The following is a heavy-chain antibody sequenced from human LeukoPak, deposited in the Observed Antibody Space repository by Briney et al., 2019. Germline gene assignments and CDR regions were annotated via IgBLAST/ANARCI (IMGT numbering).Heavy chain of an antibody. J-gene: IGHJ4*02. D-gene: IGHD1-7*01. V-gene: IGHV4-39*01. Sequence: SETLSLTCTVSGGSISSYYWGWIRQPPGKGLEWIGSIYYSGSTYYNPSLKSRVTISVDTSKNQFSLKLSSVTAADTAVYYCARLPSRGTTIWDYWGQGTLVTVSS. CDR1: GGSISSYY. CDR2: IYYSGST. CDR3: ARLPSRGTTIWDY.